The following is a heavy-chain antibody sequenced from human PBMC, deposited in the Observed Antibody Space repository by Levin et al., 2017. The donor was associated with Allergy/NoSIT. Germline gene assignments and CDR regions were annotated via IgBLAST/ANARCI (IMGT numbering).Heavy chain of an antibody. CDR2: IYYSGST. CDR3: ARLSGILTS. J-gene: IGHJ4*02. V-gene: IGHV4-39*01. D-gene: IGHD3-9*01. Sequence: SQTLSLTCTVSGGSISSSSYYWGWIRQPPGKGLEWIGSIYYSGSTYYNPSLKSRVTISVDTSKNQFSLKLSSVTAADTAVYYCARLSGILTSWGQGTLVTVSS. CDR1: GGSISSSSYY.